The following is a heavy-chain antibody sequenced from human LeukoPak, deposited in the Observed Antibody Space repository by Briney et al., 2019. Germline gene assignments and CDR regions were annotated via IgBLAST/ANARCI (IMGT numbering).Heavy chain of an antibody. Sequence: KTSATLSLTCAVYGGSFSGYYWSWISQHPGKGLEWLGEINHSGSTNYNPSLKSRVTISVDTSKNQFSLKLSSVTAADTAVYYCARDEEWLRFRWFDPWGQVTLVTVSS. CDR3: ARDEEWLRFRWFDP. D-gene: IGHD5-12*01. V-gene: IGHV4-34*01. CDR1: GGSFSGYY. CDR2: INHSGST. J-gene: IGHJ5*02.